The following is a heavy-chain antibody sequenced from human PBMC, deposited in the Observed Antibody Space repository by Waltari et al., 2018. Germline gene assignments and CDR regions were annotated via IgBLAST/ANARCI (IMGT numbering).Heavy chain of an antibody. Sequence: QVQLVESGGGVVQPGRSLRLSCAASGFTFSSYAMPWVRQAPGKGLEWVAVISYDGSNKYYADSVKGRFTISRDNSKNTLYLQMNSLRAEDTAVYYCARDPEFSGWYPLYYFDYWGQGTLVTVSS. CDR3: ARDPEFSGWYPLYYFDY. J-gene: IGHJ4*02. V-gene: IGHV3-30-3*01. D-gene: IGHD6-19*01. CDR2: ISYDGSNK. CDR1: GFTFSSYA.